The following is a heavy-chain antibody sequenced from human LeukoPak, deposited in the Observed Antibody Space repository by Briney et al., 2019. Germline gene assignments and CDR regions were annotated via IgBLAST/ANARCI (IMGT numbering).Heavy chain of an antibody. CDR1: GFTVSDYS. V-gene: IGHV3-23*01. D-gene: IGHD3-22*01. CDR2: ISGSGSYT. J-gene: IGHJ4*02. CDR3: AKRRYDSSGHFDS. Sequence: GGSLRLSCAASGFTVSDYSMTWVRQAPGKGLEWVSAISGSGSYTDYADSVKGRFTISKDNSKNTVYMRMSSLRAEDTALYYCAKRRYDSSGHFDSWGQGTLVTVSS.